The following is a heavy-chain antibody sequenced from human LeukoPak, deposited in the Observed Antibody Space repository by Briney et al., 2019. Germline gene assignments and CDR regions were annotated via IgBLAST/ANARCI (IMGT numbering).Heavy chain of an antibody. D-gene: IGHD1-26*01. V-gene: IGHV3-23*01. CDR2: ISGSGGST. Sequence: PGGSLRLSCAASGFTFSSYAMSWVRQAPGKGLEWVSAISGSGGSTYYADSVKGRFTISRDNSKNTLYLQMNSVRAEDTALYYCATTNRYSGSYRDFDYWGQGGLV. CDR1: GFTFSSYA. J-gene: IGHJ4*02. CDR3: ATTNRYSGSYRDFDY.